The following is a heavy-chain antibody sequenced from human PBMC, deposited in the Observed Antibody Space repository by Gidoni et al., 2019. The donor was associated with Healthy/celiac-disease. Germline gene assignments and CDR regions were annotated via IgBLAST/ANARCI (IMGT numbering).Heavy chain of an antibody. Sequence: EVQLVESVGGLVKPGGPLRLSCAASGFTFSSSSMNWVRQAPGKGLEWVSSISSSSSYIYYADSVKGRFTISRDNAKNSLYLQMNSLRAEDTAVYYCARGGITIFGVVIAPFDYWGQGTLVTVSS. CDR1: GFTFSSSS. CDR3: ARGGITIFGVVIAPFDY. V-gene: IGHV3-21*01. D-gene: IGHD3-3*01. CDR2: ISSSSSYI. J-gene: IGHJ4*02.